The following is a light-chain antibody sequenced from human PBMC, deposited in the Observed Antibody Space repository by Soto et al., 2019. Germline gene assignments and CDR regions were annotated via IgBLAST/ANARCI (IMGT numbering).Light chain of an antibody. CDR3: CSYAGSDTYV. Sequence: DVGSYSFVSWYQHHPGQAPKLMIYEDIKRPSGISNRFSGSKSGSTASLTISGLQPEDQADYFCCSYAGSDTYVFGTGTKVTVL. CDR1: DVGSYSF. J-gene: IGLJ1*01. V-gene: IGLV2-23*01. CDR2: EDI.